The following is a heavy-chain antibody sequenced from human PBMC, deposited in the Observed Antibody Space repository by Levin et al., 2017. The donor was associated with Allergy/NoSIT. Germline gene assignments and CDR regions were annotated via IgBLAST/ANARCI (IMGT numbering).Heavy chain of an antibody. CDR3: ARPTRHGDYEGYWFDL. D-gene: IGHD4-17*01. CDR1: GGSISSSTYY. V-gene: IGHV4-39*01. CDR2: IHYSGSS. Sequence: PSETLSLTCTVSGGSISSSTYYWGWIRQPPGKGLEWIGSIHYSGSSYYNPSLKSRVTISVDMSKKQFSLKLSSVTAADTAVYYCARPTRHGDYEGYWFDLWGQGTLVTVSS. J-gene: IGHJ5*02.